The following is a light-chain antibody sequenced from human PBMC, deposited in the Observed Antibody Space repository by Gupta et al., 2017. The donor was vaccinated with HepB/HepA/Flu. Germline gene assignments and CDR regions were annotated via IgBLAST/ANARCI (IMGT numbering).Light chain of an antibody. Sequence: QSVLTQPPSASGTPGQRVTISCSGRSFNIGSNYVCWYQQFPGTAPKLLIYRNSQRTSGVPDRFSGSKSGTSASLVVSGLRAEDEADYFCAPWDDNLNGPVFGGGTKLTVL. CDR1: SFNIGSNY. CDR2: RNS. CDR3: APWDDNLNGPV. J-gene: IGLJ7*01. V-gene: IGLV1-47*01.